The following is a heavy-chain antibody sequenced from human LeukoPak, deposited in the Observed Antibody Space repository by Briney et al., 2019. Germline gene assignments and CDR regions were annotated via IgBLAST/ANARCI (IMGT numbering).Heavy chain of an antibody. CDR2: ISSSSSYI. Sequence: PGGSLRLSCAASGFTVSSNYMSWVRQAPGKGLEWVSSISSSSSYIYYADSVKGRFTISRDNAKNSLYLQMNSLRAEDTAVYYCARDSSDYDILSPISFWGQGTLVTVSS. V-gene: IGHV3-21*01. D-gene: IGHD3-9*01. CDR3: ARDSSDYDILSPISF. J-gene: IGHJ4*02. CDR1: GFTVSSNY.